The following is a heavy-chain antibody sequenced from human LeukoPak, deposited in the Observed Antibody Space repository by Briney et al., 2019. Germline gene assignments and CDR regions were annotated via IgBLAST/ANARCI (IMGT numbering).Heavy chain of an antibody. CDR2: ISYDGSNT. CDR1: GFTFRAYG. CDR3: AKEGDISSSWYLSNYFDY. V-gene: IGHV3-30*18. D-gene: IGHD6-13*01. Sequence: GGSLRLSCAASGFTFRAYGMHWVRQAPGKGLEWVAIISYDGSNTYYADSVKGRLTISRDNSKNTLYLQMDSLRTEDTAVYYCAKEGDISSSWYLSNYFDYWGQGTLVTVSS. J-gene: IGHJ4*02.